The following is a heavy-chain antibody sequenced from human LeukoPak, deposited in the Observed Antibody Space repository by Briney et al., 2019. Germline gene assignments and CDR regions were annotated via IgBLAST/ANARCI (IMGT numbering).Heavy chain of an antibody. CDR3: ARGRGYAGY. Sequence: GGSLRLSCAASGFTFSIYWMSWVRQAPGKGLEWVANIKQDGSEKYYVDSVKGRFTISRDNAKNSLYLQMNSLRAEDTAVYYCARGRGYAGYWGQGTLVTVSS. CDR2: IKQDGSEK. D-gene: IGHD3-22*01. V-gene: IGHV3-7*01. CDR1: GFTFSIYW. J-gene: IGHJ4*02.